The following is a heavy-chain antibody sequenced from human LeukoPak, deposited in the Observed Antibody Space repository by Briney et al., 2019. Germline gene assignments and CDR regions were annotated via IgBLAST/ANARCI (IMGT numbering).Heavy chain of an antibody. J-gene: IGHJ4*02. V-gene: IGHV5-51*01. CDR3: ARPLDAVAGTSSDY. CDR1: GYRFTSYW. D-gene: IGHD6-19*01. Sequence: GESLKISCKGSGYRFTSYWIGWVRQMPGKGLEWMGIIYPGDSDTRYSPSFQGQVTMSADRSISTTYLQWSSPKASDTAMYYCARPLDAVAGTSSDYWGQGTLVTVSS. CDR2: IYPGDSDT.